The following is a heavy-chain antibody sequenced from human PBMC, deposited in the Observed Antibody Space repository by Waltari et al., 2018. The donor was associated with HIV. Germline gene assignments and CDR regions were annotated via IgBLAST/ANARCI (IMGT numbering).Heavy chain of an antibody. Sequence: EVHLVESGGGPVQPGGSLRLSCAASGFTFSTYSMNWVRQAPGKGLEWISSISSTSTTIFYADPVKGRFTISRDNAKNSLDLQMNNLRAEDTAVYYCARDITLTPGPDYWGQGTLVTVSS. CDR1: GFTFSTYS. CDR2: ISSTSTTI. CDR3: ARDITLTPGPDY. D-gene: IGHD3-16*01. J-gene: IGHJ4*02. V-gene: IGHV3-48*01.